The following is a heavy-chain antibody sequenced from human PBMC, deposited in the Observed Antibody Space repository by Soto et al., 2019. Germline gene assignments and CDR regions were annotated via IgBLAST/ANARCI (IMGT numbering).Heavy chain of an antibody. CDR1: GGTFSSYA. Sequence: ASVKVSCKASGGTFSSYAISWVRQAPGQGLEWMGGIIPIFGTANYAQKFQGRVTITTDESTSTAYMELSSLRSEDTAVYYCARGPLGHYDYVWGSYPHFYWGQGTLVTVSS. D-gene: IGHD3-16*02. CDR3: ARGPLGHYDYVWGSYPHFY. J-gene: IGHJ4*02. CDR2: IIPIFGTA. V-gene: IGHV1-69*05.